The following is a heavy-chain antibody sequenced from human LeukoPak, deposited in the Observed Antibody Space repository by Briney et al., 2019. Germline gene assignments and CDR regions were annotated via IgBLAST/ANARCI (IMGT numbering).Heavy chain of an antibody. D-gene: IGHD1-26*01. CDR3: ARTAIGGELIPAYYFDY. J-gene: IGHJ4*02. V-gene: IGHV4-59*01. CDR2: IYCSGST. Sequence: SETLSLTCTVSGGSISSYYWSWIRQPPGKGLEWIGYIYCSGSTNYNPSLKSRVIISVDTSMNQFSLKLSSVTAADTAVYYCARTAIGGELIPAYYFDYWGQGTLVTVSS. CDR1: GGSISSYY.